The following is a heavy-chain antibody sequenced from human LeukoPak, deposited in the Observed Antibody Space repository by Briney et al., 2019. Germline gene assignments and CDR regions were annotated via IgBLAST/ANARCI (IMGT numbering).Heavy chain of an antibody. V-gene: IGHV4-34*09. CDR3: ARDSLYCSSTSCYYYYGMDV. CDR2: INHSGST. J-gene: IGHJ6*02. D-gene: IGHD2-2*01. CDR1: GGSFSGYY. Sequence: PSETLSLTCAVYGGSFSGYYWSWIRQPPGKGLEWIGEINHSGSTYYNPSLKSRVTISVDTSKNQFSLKLSSVTAADTAVYYCARDSLYCSSTSCYYYYGMDVWGQGTTVTVSS.